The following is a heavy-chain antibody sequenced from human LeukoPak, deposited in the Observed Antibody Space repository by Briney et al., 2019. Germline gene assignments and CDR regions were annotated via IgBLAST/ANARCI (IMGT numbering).Heavy chain of an antibody. J-gene: IGHJ4*02. D-gene: IGHD1-26*01. Sequence: GGSLRLSCAASGFTFGSNGMHWVRQAPGKGLEWVAFIRYDGSEKYYGDSVKGRFTISRDNSKNTLYLQMNSLRVEDTAVYYCAKGKWYFDYWGQGTLVTVSS. CDR2: IRYDGSEK. CDR1: GFTFGSNG. V-gene: IGHV3-30*02. CDR3: AKGKWYFDY.